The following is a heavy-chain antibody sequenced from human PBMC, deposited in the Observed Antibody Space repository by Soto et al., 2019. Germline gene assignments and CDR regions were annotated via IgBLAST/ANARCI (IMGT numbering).Heavy chain of an antibody. V-gene: IGHV3-30*18. Sequence: LRLSCTASGFTFSSYGMHWVRQAPGKGLEWVAVISYDGSNKYYADSVKGRFTISRDNSKNTLYLQMNSLRAEDTAVYYCAKDRSSSSILDYWGQGTLVTVSS. CDR2: ISYDGSNK. D-gene: IGHD6-6*01. J-gene: IGHJ4*02. CDR1: GFTFSSYG. CDR3: AKDRSSSSILDY.